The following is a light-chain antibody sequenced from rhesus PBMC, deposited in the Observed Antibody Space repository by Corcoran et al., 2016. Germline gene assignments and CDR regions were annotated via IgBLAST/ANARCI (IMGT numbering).Light chain of an antibody. CDR3: QQRNSHPRT. CDR2: AAS. Sequence: DIQMTQPPSSLSASVGDRVTITCRASQTISSYLAWYQQKPGKVPKLLIYAASTVQSGVPSRVSGSGSGTDFPLTISSLQPEDFATYNCQQRNSHPRTFGQGTKVEIK. J-gene: IGKJ1*01. CDR1: QTISSY. V-gene: IGKV1-44*03.